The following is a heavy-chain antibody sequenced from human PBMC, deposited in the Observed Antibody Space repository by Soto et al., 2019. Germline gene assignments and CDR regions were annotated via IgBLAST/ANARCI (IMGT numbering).Heavy chain of an antibody. CDR2: IHHSGST. V-gene: IGHV4-34*01. CDR3: ARDKITGPVDY. CDR1: GGSFSGYY. Sequence: QVQLQQWGAGLLKPSETLSLTCAVYGGSFSGYYWTWIRQPPGTGLAWIGEIHHSGSTNYNPSLKSRVTTAVDTSNNQFSLKLTSVTAADTAVYYCARDKITGPVDYWGQGTLVTVSS. J-gene: IGHJ4*02. D-gene: IGHD2-8*02.